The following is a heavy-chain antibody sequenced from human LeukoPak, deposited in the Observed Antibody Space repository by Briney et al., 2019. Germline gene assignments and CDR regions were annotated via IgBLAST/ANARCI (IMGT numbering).Heavy chain of an antibody. V-gene: IGHV3-9*01. CDR2: ISWDSSNI. CDR1: GFTFDDHG. J-gene: IGHJ4*02. Sequence: PGGSLRLSCAASGFTFDDHGMSWVRQVPGKGLEWVSGISWDSSNIGYADSVKGRFTISRDNAKNSLYLQMTSLRAEDTAFYYCGKDVAPYYYDSSGYPDYWGQGTLVTVSS. CDR3: GKDVAPYYYDSSGYPDY. D-gene: IGHD3-22*01.